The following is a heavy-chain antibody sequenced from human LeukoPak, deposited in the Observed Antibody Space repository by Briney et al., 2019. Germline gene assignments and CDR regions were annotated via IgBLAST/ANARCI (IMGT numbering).Heavy chain of an antibody. Sequence: SGTLSLTCAVSGYSISSGYYWGWIRQPPGKGLEWIGSIYHSGSTYYNPSLKSRVTISVDTSKNQFSLKLSSVTAADTAVYYCARRGMAPDYYYYYMDVWGKGTTVTVSS. V-gene: IGHV4-38-2*01. CDR1: GYSISSGYY. D-gene: IGHD5-24*01. CDR2: IYHSGST. J-gene: IGHJ6*03. CDR3: ARRGMAPDYYYYYMDV.